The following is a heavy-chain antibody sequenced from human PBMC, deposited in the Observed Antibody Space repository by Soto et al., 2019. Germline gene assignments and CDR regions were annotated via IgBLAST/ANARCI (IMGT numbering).Heavy chain of an antibody. D-gene: IGHD2-15*01. CDR1: GYTFTGYY. CDR3: ARYSVGGTCHFCFDY. Sequence: ASVKVSCKASGYTFTGYYMHWVRQAPGQGLEWMGWINPNSGGTNYAQKFQGWVTLTRDTSISTAYMELSSLTSDDTAVYYRARYSVGGTCHFCFDYWGQGTLVTVSS. V-gene: IGHV1-2*04. J-gene: IGHJ4*02. CDR2: INPNSGGT.